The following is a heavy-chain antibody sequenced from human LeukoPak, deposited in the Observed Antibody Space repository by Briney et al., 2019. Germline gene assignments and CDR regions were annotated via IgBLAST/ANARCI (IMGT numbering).Heavy chain of an antibody. J-gene: IGHJ5*02. Sequence: ASVKVSCKASGYTFTSYDINWVRQATGQGLEWMGWMNPNSGNTGYAQKFQGRVTMTRNTSVSTAYMELSSLRSEDTAVYYCARRRAAGRTVDWFDPWGQGTLVTVSS. CDR1: GYTFTSYD. CDR2: MNPNSGNT. CDR3: ARRRAAGRTVDWFDP. D-gene: IGHD6-13*01. V-gene: IGHV1-8*01.